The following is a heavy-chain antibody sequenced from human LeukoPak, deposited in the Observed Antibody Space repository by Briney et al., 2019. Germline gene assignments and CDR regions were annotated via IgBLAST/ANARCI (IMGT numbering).Heavy chain of an antibody. CDR3: AREAGSSSSGHEEYYFDY. CDR2: ISYDGSNK. V-gene: IGHV3-30-3*01. D-gene: IGHD6-6*01. Sequence: GGSLRLSCAASGFTFSSYAMSWVRQAPGKGLEWVAVISYDGSNKYYADSVKGRFTISRDNSKNTLYLQMNSLRAEDTAVYYCAREAGSSSSGHEEYYFDYWGQGTLVTVSS. J-gene: IGHJ4*02. CDR1: GFTFSSYA.